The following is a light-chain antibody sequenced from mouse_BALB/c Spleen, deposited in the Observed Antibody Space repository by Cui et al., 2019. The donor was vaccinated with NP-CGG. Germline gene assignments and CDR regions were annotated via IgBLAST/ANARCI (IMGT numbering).Light chain of an antibody. CDR2: GTN. J-gene: IGLJ1*01. Sequence: VVTQQSALTTSPGGTVTLTCRASTGAVTTRNYANWVQEKPDHLFTGLIGGTNNRAPGVPARFSGSLIGDKAALTITGAQTEDDAIYFCALWYSNHWVFGGGTKLTVL. CDR3: ALWYSNHWV. V-gene: IGLV1*01. CDR1: TGAVTTRNY.